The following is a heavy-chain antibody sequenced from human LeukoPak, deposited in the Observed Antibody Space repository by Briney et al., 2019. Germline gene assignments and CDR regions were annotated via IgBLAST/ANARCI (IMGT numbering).Heavy chain of an antibody. CDR3: ARDYVTMAPDY. CDR2: IGPGPSHT. CDR1: GFTFNTYG. J-gene: IGHJ4*02. V-gene: IGHV3-21*01. D-gene: IGHD3-10*02. Sequence: GGSLRLSCAASGFTFNTYGMNWVRQAPGKGLEWLSYIGPGPSHTYYADSVRGRFVISRDDAKSSLYLQMSSLRAEDTAEYYCARDYVTMAPDYGGLGTLVTVSS.